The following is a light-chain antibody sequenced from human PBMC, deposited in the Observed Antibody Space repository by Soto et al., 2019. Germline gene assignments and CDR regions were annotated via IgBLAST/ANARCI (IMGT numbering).Light chain of an antibody. CDR1: QSVSSTY. CDR3: QQYNYLIT. V-gene: IGKV3-20*01. J-gene: IGKJ5*01. CDR2: GAS. Sequence: EIVLTQSPGTLSLSPGERATLSCRASQSVSSTYLIWYQQKPGQAPRLLIYGASSRATGIPARFSGSGSGTEFSLTISSLQSEDFAVYYCQQYNYLITFGQGTRLETK.